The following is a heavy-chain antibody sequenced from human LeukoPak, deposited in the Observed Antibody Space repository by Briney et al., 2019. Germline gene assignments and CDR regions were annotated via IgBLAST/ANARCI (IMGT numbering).Heavy chain of an antibody. Sequence: GGSLRLSCAASGFTFSSDWMSWVRQAPGKGLERVANIKQDGSEKYYVDSGKGRFTISRDNAKNSLYLQMNSLRAEDTAVYYCARDYHDDTASLFDYWGQGTLVTVSS. CDR1: GFTFSSDW. J-gene: IGHJ4*02. CDR2: IKQDGSEK. V-gene: IGHV3-7*01. CDR3: ARDYHDDTASLFDY. D-gene: IGHD5-18*01.